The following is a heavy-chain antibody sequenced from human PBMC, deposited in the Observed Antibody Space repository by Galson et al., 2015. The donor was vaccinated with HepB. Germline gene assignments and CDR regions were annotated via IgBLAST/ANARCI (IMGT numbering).Heavy chain of an antibody. J-gene: IGHJ6*01. CDR2: IWYDGSNK. Sequence: SLRLSCAASGFTFSNYGMHWVRQAPGKGLEWVAVIWYDGSNKYHAVSVKGRFTISRDIFKNTLHLQMNSLRAEDTAVYYCARGNDIYCSSAGCASHGLDVWGQGATVTVAS. CDR3: ARGNDIYCSSAGCASHGLDV. CDR1: GFTFSNYG. D-gene: IGHD2-2*01. V-gene: IGHV3-33*01.